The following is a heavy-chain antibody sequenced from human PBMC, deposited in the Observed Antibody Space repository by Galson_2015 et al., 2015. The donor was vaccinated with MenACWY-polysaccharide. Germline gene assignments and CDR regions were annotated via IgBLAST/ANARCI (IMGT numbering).Heavy chain of an antibody. J-gene: IGHJ4*02. CDR1: GFMFSNYW. D-gene: IGHD4-11*01. Sequence: SLRLSCAASGFMFSNYWMGWVRQAPGKGLEWVANIKEDESEKYYVDSVKGRFTISRDNAKNSLFLQMNNLRAEDTAVYYCARGVYSLDYWGQGTLVAVSS. CDR2: IKEDESEK. V-gene: IGHV3-7*01. CDR3: ARGVYSLDY.